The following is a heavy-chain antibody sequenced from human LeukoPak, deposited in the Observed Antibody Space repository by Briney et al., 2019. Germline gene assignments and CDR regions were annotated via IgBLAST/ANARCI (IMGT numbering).Heavy chain of an antibody. V-gene: IGHV4-31*03. Sequence: PSETLSLTCTVSGGSISSGGHYWIWIRQHPGRGLEWIGYIYYSGSTYYNPSLKSRVTISIDTSKNQFSLNLSSVTAADTAVYYCAREADFWSAPMDGGWFDPWGQGTLVTVSS. CDR2: IYYSGST. D-gene: IGHD3-3*01. CDR3: AREADFWSAPMDGGWFDP. CDR1: GGSISSGGHY. J-gene: IGHJ5*02.